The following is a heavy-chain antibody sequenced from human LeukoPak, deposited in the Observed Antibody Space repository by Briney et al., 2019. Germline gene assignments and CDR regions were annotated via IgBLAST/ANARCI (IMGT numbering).Heavy chain of an antibody. CDR3: TRGGFGRRNAFDI. CDR1: GFTVRTDW. V-gene: IGHV3-74*01. Sequence: GGSLRLSCAASGFTVRTDWMHWVRQAPGQGLVWVSRFNNDGSSISYADSVKGRFTISRDDAKNTLYLQMNSLRAEDTAVYYCTRGGFGRRNAFDIWGPGTMVTVSS. D-gene: IGHD3-16*01. CDR2: FNNDGSSI. J-gene: IGHJ3*02.